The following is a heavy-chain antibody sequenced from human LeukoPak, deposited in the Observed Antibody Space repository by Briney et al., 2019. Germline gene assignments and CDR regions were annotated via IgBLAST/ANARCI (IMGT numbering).Heavy chain of an antibody. Sequence: GSLRLSCAASGFSFSNYAMSWVRQAPGKGLEWVSGVSGSGGSTYYADSVKGRFTISRDNAKNSLYLQMNSLRAEDTAVYYCARTRITMIVGLASRFDYWGQGTLVTVSS. CDR1: GFSFSNYA. CDR2: VSGSGGST. J-gene: IGHJ4*02. V-gene: IGHV3-23*01. D-gene: IGHD3-22*01. CDR3: ARTRITMIVGLASRFDY.